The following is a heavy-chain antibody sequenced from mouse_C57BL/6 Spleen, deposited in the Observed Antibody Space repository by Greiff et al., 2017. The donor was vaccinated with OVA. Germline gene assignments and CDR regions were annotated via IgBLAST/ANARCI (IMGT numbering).Heavy chain of an antibody. CDR3: ARGGLRQGPWFAY. CDR2: IWSGGST. D-gene: IGHD2-4*01. CDR1: GFSLTSYG. Sequence: QVQLKESGPGLVQPSQSLSITCTVSGFSLTSYGVHWVRQSPGKGLEWLGVIWSGGSTDYNAAFISRLSISKDNSKSQVFFKMNSLQADDTAIYYCARGGLRQGPWFAYWGQGTLVTVSA. V-gene: IGHV2-2*01. J-gene: IGHJ3*01.